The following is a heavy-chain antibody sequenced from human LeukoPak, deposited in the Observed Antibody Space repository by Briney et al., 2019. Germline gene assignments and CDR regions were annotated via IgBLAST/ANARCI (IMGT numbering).Heavy chain of an antibody. CDR3: ARGSTYYDFWSGYPNWFDP. D-gene: IGHD3-3*01. Sequence: ASVKVPCKASGYTFTSYDINWVRQATGQGLEWMGWMNPNSGNTGYAQKFQGRVTMTRNTSISTAYMELSSLRSEDTAVYYCARGSTYYDFWSGYPNWFDPWGQGTLVTVSS. V-gene: IGHV1-8*01. CDR1: GYTFTSYD. CDR2: MNPNSGNT. J-gene: IGHJ5*02.